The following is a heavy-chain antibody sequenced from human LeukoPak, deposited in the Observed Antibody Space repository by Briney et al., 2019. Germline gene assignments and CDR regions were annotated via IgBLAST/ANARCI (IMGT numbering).Heavy chain of an antibody. J-gene: IGHJ1*01. CDR2: VKTDASEK. CDR3: ATYSTRNAREFQS. Sequence: PGGSLRLSCETSGVIFSNCWMTWVRQAPGKGLEWVANVKTDASEKYYADSVKGRFTISRDKAKMSLNLQINSLRVEETAVYYCATYSTRNAREFQSWGQGTLVTVSS. V-gene: IGHV3-7*01. CDR1: GVIFSNCW. D-gene: IGHD4-11*01.